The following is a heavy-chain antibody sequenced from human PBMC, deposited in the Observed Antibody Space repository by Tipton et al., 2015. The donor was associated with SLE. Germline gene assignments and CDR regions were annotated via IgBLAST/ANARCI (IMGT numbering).Heavy chain of an antibody. V-gene: IGHV4-59*11. Sequence: LRLSCTVSGGSISSHYWSWIRQPPGKGLEWIGYIYYSGSTNYNPSLKSRVTISVDTSKNQFSLKLSSVTAADTAVYYCARDRGYSSNWLTDDDFDIWGQGTMVTVSS. D-gene: IGHD6-13*01. J-gene: IGHJ3*02. CDR3: ARDRGYSSNWLTDDDFDI. CDR2: IYYSGST. CDR1: GGSISSHY.